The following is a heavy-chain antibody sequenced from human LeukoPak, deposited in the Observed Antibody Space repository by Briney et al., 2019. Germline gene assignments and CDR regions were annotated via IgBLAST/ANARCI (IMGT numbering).Heavy chain of an antibody. Sequence: GASVKVSCKASGHTFTSYGISWVRQAPGQGLEWMGWISAYNGNTNYAQKLQGRVTMTTDTSTSTAYMELRSLRSDDTAVYYCARDTSRYYYGSGREQNWFDPWGQGTLVTVSS. D-gene: IGHD3-10*01. CDR1: GHTFTSYG. CDR2: ISAYNGNT. CDR3: ARDTSRYYYGSGREQNWFDP. J-gene: IGHJ5*02. V-gene: IGHV1-18*01.